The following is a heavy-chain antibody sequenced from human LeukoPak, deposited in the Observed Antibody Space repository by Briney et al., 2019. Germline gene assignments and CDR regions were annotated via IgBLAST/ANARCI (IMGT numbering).Heavy chain of an antibody. CDR1: GFTFSSYS. J-gene: IGHJ3*02. Sequence: GGSLRLSCAASGFTFSSYSMNWVRQAPGKGLEWVSYISSSSTIYYADSVKGRFTISRDNAKNSLYLQMNSLRAEDTAVYYCARLEQWLVLPTHAFDIWGQGTMVTVSS. CDR2: ISSSSTI. D-gene: IGHD6-19*01. V-gene: IGHV3-48*01. CDR3: ARLEQWLVLPTHAFDI.